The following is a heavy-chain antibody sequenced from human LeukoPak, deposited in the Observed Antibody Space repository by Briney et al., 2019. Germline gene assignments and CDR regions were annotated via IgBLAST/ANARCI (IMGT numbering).Heavy chain of an antibody. CDR3: ARAGGDSGYQTFSYYYYYMDV. Sequence: SVKVSCKASGGTFSSYAISWVRQAPGQGLEWMGGIIPIFGTANYAQKFQGRVTITADESTSTAYMELSGLRSEDTAVYYCARAGGDSGYQTFSYYYYYMDVWGKGTTVTVSS. CDR2: IIPIFGTA. V-gene: IGHV1-69*13. D-gene: IGHD5-12*01. J-gene: IGHJ6*03. CDR1: GGTFSSYA.